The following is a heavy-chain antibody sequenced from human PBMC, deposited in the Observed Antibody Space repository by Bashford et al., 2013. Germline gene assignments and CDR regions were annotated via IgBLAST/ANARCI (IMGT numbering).Heavy chain of an antibody. CDR1: GFTFSNYD. J-gene: IGHJ4*02. CDR3: ANDIRRLDHN. D-gene: IGHD3-9*01. CDR2: IAIVGDT. V-gene: IGHV3-13*01. Sequence: GGSLRLSCAASGFTFSNYDMHWVRQPTGKGLEWVSGIAIVGDTYYPGSVKGRFTISRENARNSLYLQMNSLRAGXTAVYYCANDIRRLDHNWGQGTLVTVSS.